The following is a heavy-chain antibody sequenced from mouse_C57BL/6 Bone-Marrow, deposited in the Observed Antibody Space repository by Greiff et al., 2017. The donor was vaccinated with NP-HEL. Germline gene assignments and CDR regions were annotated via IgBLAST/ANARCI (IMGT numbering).Heavy chain of an antibody. CDR2: INPGSGGT. CDR3: ARSAMDY. CDR1: GYAFTNYL. J-gene: IGHJ4*01. V-gene: IGHV1-54*01. Sequence: QVQLQQSGAELVRPGTSVKVSCKASGYAFTNYLIEWVKQRPGQGLEWIGVINPGSGGTNYNEKFKGKATLTADKSSSTDYMQLSSLTSEDSAVYFCARSAMDYWGQGTSVTVSS.